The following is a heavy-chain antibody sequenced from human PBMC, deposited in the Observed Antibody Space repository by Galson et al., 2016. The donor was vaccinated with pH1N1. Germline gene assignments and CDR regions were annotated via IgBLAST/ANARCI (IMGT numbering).Heavy chain of an antibody. CDR1: GYSVTRYY. V-gene: IGHV1-46*01. CDR2: IDPSDGTT. CDR3: ARRYYFDY. Sequence: SVKVSCKASGYSVTRYYMHWVRQAPGQGLEWMGIIDPSDGTTTYSQKFRGRITMTRDTPTNSVYMEFNSLPSDDTAVYYCARRYYFDYWGQGTLITVSS. J-gene: IGHJ4*02.